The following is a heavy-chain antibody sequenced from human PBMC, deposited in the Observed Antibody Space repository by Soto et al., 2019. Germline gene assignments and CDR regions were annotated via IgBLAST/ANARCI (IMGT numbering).Heavy chain of an antibody. CDR2: IWNDGNGY. V-gene: IGHV3-33*01. CDR1: GFNFNNYG. Sequence: QVQLVESGGGVVQPGTSLRLSCAASGFNFNNYGIHWVRQAPGKGLEWVAVIWNDGNGYYYANSVEGRFTVSRDNSKNTLYLQMSSLSAEDTAVYYCARRQISPPTRGAASARGGMDVWGQGTTVTVSS. CDR3: ARRQISPPTRGAASARGGMDV. J-gene: IGHJ6*02. D-gene: IGHD6-13*01.